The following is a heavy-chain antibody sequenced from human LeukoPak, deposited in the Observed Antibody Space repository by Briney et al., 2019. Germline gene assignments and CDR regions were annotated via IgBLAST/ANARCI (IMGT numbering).Heavy chain of an antibody. CDR3: AREDGWGSYRSELPFDY. Sequence: PSETLSLTCTVSGGITSYYWTWIRQPAGKGLEWIGRIYTSGSTDYNPSLKSRVTMSVDMSKNQISLKLSSVTAADTAVYYCAREDGWGSYRSELPFDYWGQGTLVTVSS. V-gene: IGHV4-4*07. D-gene: IGHD3-16*02. J-gene: IGHJ4*02. CDR1: GGITSYY. CDR2: IYTSGST.